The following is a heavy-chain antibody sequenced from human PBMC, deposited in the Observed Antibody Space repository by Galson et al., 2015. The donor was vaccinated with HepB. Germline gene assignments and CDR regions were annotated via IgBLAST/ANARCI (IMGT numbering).Heavy chain of an antibody. CDR2: ISYDGGNK. CDR3: AKDGSSGPVRGYFDL. Sequence: SLRLSCAASGFTFSSYGMHWVRQAPGKGLEWVAVISYDGGNKYYADSVKGRFTISRDNSKNTLYLQMNSLRAEDTAVYYCAKDGSSGPVRGYFDLWGRGTLVTVSS. CDR1: GFTFSSYG. D-gene: IGHD6-19*01. V-gene: IGHV3-30*18. J-gene: IGHJ2*01.